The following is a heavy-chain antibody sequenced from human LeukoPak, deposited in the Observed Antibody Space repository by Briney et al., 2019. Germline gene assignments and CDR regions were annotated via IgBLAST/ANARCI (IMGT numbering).Heavy chain of an antibody. D-gene: IGHD3-9*01. CDR3: ARLRGRLRYFDWLLPPLRYYFDY. Sequence: SETLSLTCAVYGGSFSGYYWSWIRQPPGKGLEWIGEINHSGSTNYNPSLKSRVTISVDTSKNQFSLKLSSVTAADTAVYYCARLRGRLRYFDWLLPPLRYYFDYWGQGTLVTVSS. CDR2: INHSGST. V-gene: IGHV4-34*01. J-gene: IGHJ4*02. CDR1: GGSFSGYY.